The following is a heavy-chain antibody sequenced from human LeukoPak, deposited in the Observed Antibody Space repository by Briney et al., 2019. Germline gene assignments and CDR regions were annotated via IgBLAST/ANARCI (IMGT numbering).Heavy chain of an antibody. CDR3: ARAIVVVPAAIGNWFDP. J-gene: IGHJ5*02. Sequence: SETLSLTRTVSGGSISSYYWSWIRQPPGKGLEWIGYIYYSGSTNYNPSLKSRVTISVDTSKNQFSLELSSVTAADTAVYYCARAIVVVPAAIGNWFDPWGQGTLVTVSS. CDR1: GGSISSYY. CDR2: IYYSGST. V-gene: IGHV4-59*01. D-gene: IGHD2-2*02.